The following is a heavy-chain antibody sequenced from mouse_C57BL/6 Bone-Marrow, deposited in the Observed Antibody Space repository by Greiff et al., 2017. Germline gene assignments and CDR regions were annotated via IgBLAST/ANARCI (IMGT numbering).Heavy chain of an antibody. CDR3: TAGVLRRGFAY. CDR2: IRLKSDNYAS. Sequence: EVQLVESGGGLVQPGGSMKLSCVASGFTFSNYWMNWVRQSPEKGLEWVAQIRLKSDNYASHYAESVKGRFTISRDDSKSSVYLQMTNLRAEDTGIYYCTAGVLRRGFAYWGQGTMVTVSS. V-gene: IGHV6-3*01. CDR1: GFTFSNYW. J-gene: IGHJ3*01. D-gene: IGHD1-2*01.